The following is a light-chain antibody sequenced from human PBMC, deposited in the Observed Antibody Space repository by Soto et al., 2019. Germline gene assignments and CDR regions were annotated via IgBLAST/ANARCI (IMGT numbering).Light chain of an antibody. Sequence: DIQMTQSPSSLSASVGDRVTITCRASQTISSYLNWYQQKPGKAPELLIFAASSLQSGVPSRFSGSGSGTDFTLTISSLQTEDFATYSCQQSYSTPLTFGGGTKVEIK. V-gene: IGKV1-39*01. CDR3: QQSYSTPLT. CDR1: QTISSY. J-gene: IGKJ4*01. CDR2: AAS.